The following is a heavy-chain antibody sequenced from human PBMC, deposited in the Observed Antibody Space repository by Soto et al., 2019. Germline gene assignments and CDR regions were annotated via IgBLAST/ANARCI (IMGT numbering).Heavy chain of an antibody. D-gene: IGHD3-22*01. J-gene: IGHJ4*02. V-gene: IGHV1-58*01. CDR3: AADMYYYDSSGYFPFDY. Sequence: SVKVSCKASGFTFTSSAVQWVRQARGQRLEWIGWIVVGSGNTNYAQKFQERVTITRDMSTSTAYMELSSLRSEDTAVYYCAADMYYYDSSGYFPFDYWGQGTLVTVS. CDR2: IVVGSGNT. CDR1: GFTFTSSA.